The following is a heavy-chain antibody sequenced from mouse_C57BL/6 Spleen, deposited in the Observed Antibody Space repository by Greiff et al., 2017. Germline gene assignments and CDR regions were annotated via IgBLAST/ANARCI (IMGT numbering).Heavy chain of an antibody. CDR2: ISSGSSTI. D-gene: IGHD1-1*02. Sequence: EVKLMESGGGLVKPGGSLKLSCAASGFTFSDYGMHWVRQAPGKGLEWVAYISSGSSTIYYADTVKGRFTISRDNAKNTLFLQMTSLRSEDTAMYYCARSGGYEGFAYWGQGTLVTVAA. CDR3: ARSGGYEGFAY. J-gene: IGHJ3*01. CDR1: GFTFSDYG. V-gene: IGHV5-17*01.